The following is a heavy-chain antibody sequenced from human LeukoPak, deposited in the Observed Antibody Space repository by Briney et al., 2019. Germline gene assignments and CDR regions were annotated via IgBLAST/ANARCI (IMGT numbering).Heavy chain of an antibody. D-gene: IGHD6-19*01. CDR2: ISHEGSYQ. J-gene: IGHJ4*02. CDR3: ARTREQWQVLDY. V-gene: IGHV3-30*03. CDR1: GFSFGSYG. Sequence: GGSLRLSCAASGFSFGSYGIHWVRQAPGKGLEWVAVISHEGSYQNYADSVKGRFTISRDNSKNRMFLQMNSLSAEDTGVYYCARTREQWQVLDYWGQGTLVTVSS.